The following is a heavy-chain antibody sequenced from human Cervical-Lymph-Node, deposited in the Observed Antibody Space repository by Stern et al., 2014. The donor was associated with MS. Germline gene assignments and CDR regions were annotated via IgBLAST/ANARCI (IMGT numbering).Heavy chain of an antibody. CDR3: ARHVQGFDY. CDR1: GYSFTIYY. CDR2: IYPYDSDT. V-gene: IGHV5-51*01. Sequence: EVQLVESGAEVKTPGESLKISCKLSGYSFTIYYIAWVRQMPGKGLEWMGVIYPYDSDTTYSPSFQGQVPISADKSITTAYLQWSSLRASDTAMYYCARHVQGFDYWGQGTLVTVSS. J-gene: IGHJ4*02.